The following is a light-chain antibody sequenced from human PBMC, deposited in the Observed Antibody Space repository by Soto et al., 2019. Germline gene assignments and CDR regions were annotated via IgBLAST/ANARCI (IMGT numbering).Light chain of an antibody. CDR1: QSITTY. Sequence: DIQMTQSPSSLSASVGDRVTITCRASQSITTYLNWYQQTPGKAPKLLIYVASGLQSGVPSRFSGSGSGTDFTLTISSLQPEDFATYYCQQSYSIPYTFGQGTKLAIK. J-gene: IGKJ2*01. CDR3: QQSYSIPYT. CDR2: VAS. V-gene: IGKV1-39*01.